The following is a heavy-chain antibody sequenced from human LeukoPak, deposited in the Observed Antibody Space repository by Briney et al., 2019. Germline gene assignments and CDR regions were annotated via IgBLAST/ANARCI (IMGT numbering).Heavy chain of an antibody. Sequence: AASVKVSCKVSGYTLTELSMPWVRQAPGKGLEWMGGFDPEDGETIYAQKFQGRVTMTEDTSTDTAYMELSSLRPEDTAVYFCATVMITFGGVIVHPRAFDYWGQGTLVTVSS. CDR2: FDPEDGET. J-gene: IGHJ4*02. CDR3: ATVMITFGGVIVHPRAFDY. V-gene: IGHV1-24*01. CDR1: GYTLTELS. D-gene: IGHD3-16*02.